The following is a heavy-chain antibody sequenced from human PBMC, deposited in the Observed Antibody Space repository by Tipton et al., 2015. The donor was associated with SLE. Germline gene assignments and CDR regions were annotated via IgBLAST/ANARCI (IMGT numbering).Heavy chain of an antibody. CDR2: IHYTVST. D-gene: IGHD3-10*01. CDR3: ARDELVYFDL. V-gene: IGHV4-61*01. J-gene: IGHJ2*01. CDR1: GGSVSSNPHY. Sequence: TLSLTCTVSGGSVSSNPHYWSWIRQPPGKGLEWIGDIHYTVSTNYNPSLKSRVTISVDASKNQFSLKLSSVTAADTAVYYCARDELVYFDLWGRGTLVTVSS.